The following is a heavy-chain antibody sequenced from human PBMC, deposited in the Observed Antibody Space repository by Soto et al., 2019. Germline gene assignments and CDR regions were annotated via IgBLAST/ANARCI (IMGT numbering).Heavy chain of an antibody. J-gene: IGHJ4*02. V-gene: IGHV3-23*01. CDR1: GFTFSSYA. D-gene: IGHD3-22*01. CDR2: ISGSGGSK. Sequence: PGGSLRLSCAASGFTFSSYAMRWVRQAPGKGLEWVSAISGSGGSKYYADSVRGRFTISRENPKNTLYLQMNSLRAEDTAVYYCAKAMIVVVINYFDSGGQGTLVTVSS. CDR3: AKAMIVVVINYFDS.